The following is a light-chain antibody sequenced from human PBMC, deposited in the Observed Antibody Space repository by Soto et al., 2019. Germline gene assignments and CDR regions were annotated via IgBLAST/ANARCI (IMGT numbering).Light chain of an antibody. CDR3: QQYNNWPSWT. CDR2: GAS. CDR1: EGVGTN. Sequence: EIVMTQSPATLSVSPGERATLSCRASEGVGTNVAWYQQKPGQAPRLLIYGASVRVTGVPARFTGGESGTEFTLTIRSLQSEDSAVYYCQQYNNWPSWTFGQGTKVDIE. V-gene: IGKV3-15*01. J-gene: IGKJ1*01.